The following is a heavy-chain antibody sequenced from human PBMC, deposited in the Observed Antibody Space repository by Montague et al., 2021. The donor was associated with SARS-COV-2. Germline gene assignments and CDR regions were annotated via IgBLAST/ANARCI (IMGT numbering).Heavy chain of an antibody. CDR3: ARSAFRYFDRPGMDV. V-gene: IGHV4-61*02. CDR2: IDASGTT. Sequence: TLSLTCTVSGGSIRSDGFYWNWIRQPAGKGLGWIGRIDASGTTNYXXXLKSRVIISLDRSKNQFSLKSSSVIAADTAVYYCARSAFRYFDRPGMDVWGQGTTVTVSS. CDR1: GGSIRSDGFY. J-gene: IGHJ6*02. D-gene: IGHD3-9*01.